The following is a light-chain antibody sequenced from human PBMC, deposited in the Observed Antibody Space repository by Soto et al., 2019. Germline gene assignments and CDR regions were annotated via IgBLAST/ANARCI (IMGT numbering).Light chain of an antibody. CDR1: QSVSSN. V-gene: IGKV3-15*01. CDR2: GAY. J-gene: IGKJ5*01. CDR3: QQHNNWPPIT. Sequence: EIVMTQSPATLSVSPGERATLSCRASQSVSSNLAWYQQKPGQAPGLLIYGAYTRATGIPATFSGSGSGTEFTLTISSLQSEDFAVYYCQQHNNWPPITCGQGTRLEIK.